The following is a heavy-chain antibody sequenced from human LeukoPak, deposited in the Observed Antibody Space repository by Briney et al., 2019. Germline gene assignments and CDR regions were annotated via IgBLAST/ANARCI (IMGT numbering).Heavy chain of an antibody. CDR2: ISGSGGGS. Sequence: PGGSLRLSCAASGFTFPSYAMHWVRQAPGKGLEWVSGISGSGGGSNHADSVKGRFTISRDNSKNTLYLKMSSLRAEDTAIYYCARAPAYTVVTSFDYWGQGTLVTVSS. CDR3: ARAPAYTVVTSFDY. V-gene: IGHV3-23*01. CDR1: GFTFPSYA. J-gene: IGHJ4*02. D-gene: IGHD4-23*01.